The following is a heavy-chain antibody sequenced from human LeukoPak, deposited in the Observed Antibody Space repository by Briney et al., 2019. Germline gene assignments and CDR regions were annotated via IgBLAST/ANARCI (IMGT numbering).Heavy chain of an antibody. Sequence: GGSLRLSCAASGFTFSSYAMSWVRQALGKGLEWVSAISGSGGSTYYADSVKGRFTISRDNSKNTLYLQMNSLRAEDTAVYYCAKDVYDSSGYDWFDPWGQGTLVTVSS. CDR1: GFTFSSYA. V-gene: IGHV3-23*01. J-gene: IGHJ5*02. D-gene: IGHD3-22*01. CDR2: ISGSGGST. CDR3: AKDVYDSSGYDWFDP.